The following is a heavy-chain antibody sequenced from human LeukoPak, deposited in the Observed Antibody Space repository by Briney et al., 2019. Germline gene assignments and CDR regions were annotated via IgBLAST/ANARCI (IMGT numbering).Heavy chain of an antibody. V-gene: IGHV4-59*01. CDR2: FYNTGSH. J-gene: IGHJ4*02. Sequence: PSETLSLTCTVSGGSITTYYWSWIRKPPGKELECIGYFYNTGSHNYHPSLNSRITISVSTSQNQFSLKLSSVTAADTAVYYCARLYSSSLGRLFDYWGQGTLVTVSS. D-gene: IGHD4-11*01. CDR1: GGSITTYY. CDR3: ARLYSSSLGRLFDY.